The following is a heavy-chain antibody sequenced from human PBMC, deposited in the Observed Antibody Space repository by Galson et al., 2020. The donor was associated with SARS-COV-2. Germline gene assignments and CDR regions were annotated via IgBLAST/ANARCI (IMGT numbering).Heavy chain of an antibody. D-gene: IGHD2-2*01. Sequence: GESLKISCAASGFTFSSYGMHWVRQAPGKGLEWVAVISYDGSNKYYADSVKGRFTISRDNSKNTLYLQMNSLRAEDTAVYYCAKAPAADSKQVDYWGQGTLVTVSS. V-gene: IGHV3-30*18. CDR3: AKAPAADSKQVDY. CDR2: ISYDGSNK. J-gene: IGHJ4*02. CDR1: GFTFSSYG.